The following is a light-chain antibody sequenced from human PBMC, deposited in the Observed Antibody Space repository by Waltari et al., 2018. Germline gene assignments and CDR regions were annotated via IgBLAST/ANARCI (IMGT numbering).Light chain of an antibody. Sequence: DILMTQSPSSLSASVGDRVTITCRASQGISTYLNWYQQKPGKAPMLLIHAASSLESGVPSRFSGSGSGTDFTLTISSLQPEDFATYYCQQSFSTLYTFGQGTKLEIK. J-gene: IGKJ2*01. CDR1: QGISTY. V-gene: IGKV1-39*01. CDR2: AAS. CDR3: QQSFSTLYT.